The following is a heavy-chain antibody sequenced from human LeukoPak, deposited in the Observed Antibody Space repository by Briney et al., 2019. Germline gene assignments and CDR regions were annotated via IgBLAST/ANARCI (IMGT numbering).Heavy chain of an antibody. D-gene: IGHD3-3*01. CDR2: IKQDGSDK. Sequence: GGSLRLSCAASGFTFSSYWMSWVRQAPGKGLEWVANIKQDGSDKYYVDSVKGRFTISRDNAKNSLYLQLNSLRAEDTAVYYCARDKGVDSWSGFLNWGQGTLVTVSS. J-gene: IGHJ4*02. CDR3: ARDKGVDSWSGFLN. CDR1: GFTFSSYW. V-gene: IGHV3-7*01.